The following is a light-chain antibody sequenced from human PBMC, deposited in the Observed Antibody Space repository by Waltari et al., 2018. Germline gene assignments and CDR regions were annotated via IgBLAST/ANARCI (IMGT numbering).Light chain of an antibody. J-gene: IGLJ3*02. CDR2: VNSDGSH. Sequence: QLVLTQSPSASASLGASVKLTCTLSSGHSSNILAWLQQQPEKGPRYLMTVNSDGSHSKGDEIPDRFSGSSSGAERYLTISSVQSEDEADYYCQTGGHGTWVFGGGTTLTVL. V-gene: IGLV4-69*01. CDR3: QTGGHGTWV. CDR1: SGHSSNI.